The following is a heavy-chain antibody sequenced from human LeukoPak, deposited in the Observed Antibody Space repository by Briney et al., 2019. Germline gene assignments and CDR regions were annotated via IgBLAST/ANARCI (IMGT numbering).Heavy chain of an antibody. V-gene: IGHV3-23*01. CDR1: GFTFSSYA. Sequence: GASLRLFCAASGFTFSSYAMSWVRQAPGKGLEWVSAISGSGGSTYYADSVKGRFTISRDNSKNTLYLQMNGLRAEDTAVYHCAKDSYSSGWSLDYWGQGTLVTVSS. J-gene: IGHJ4*02. CDR3: AKDSYSSGWSLDY. CDR2: ISGSGGST. D-gene: IGHD6-19*01.